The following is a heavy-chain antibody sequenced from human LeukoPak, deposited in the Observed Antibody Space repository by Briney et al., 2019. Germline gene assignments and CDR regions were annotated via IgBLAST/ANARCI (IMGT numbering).Heavy chain of an antibody. V-gene: IGHV3-23*01. CDR1: GFTFSSYG. CDR2: ISGNGGST. CDR3: AKDAYSSGYYYARNDWFDP. Sequence: GGSLRLSCAASGFTFSSYGMSWVRQAPGKGLGWVSGISGNGGSTYYADSVKGRFTISRDNSKNTLYLQMNSLRAEDTAVYYCAKDAYSSGYYYARNDWFDPWGQGTLVTVSS. D-gene: IGHD3-22*01. J-gene: IGHJ5*02.